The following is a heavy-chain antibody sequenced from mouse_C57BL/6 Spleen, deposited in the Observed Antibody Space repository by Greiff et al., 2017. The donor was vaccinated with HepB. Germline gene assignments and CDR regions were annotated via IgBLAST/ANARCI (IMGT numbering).Heavy chain of an antibody. D-gene: IGHD2-4*01. V-gene: IGHV5-17*01. CDR2: ISSGSSTI. J-gene: IGHJ4*01. CDR3: ARRDYDDAMDY. Sequence: EVQLVESGGGLVKPGGSLKLSCAASGFTFSDYGMHWVRQAPEKGLEWVAYISSGSSTIYYADTVKGRFTISRDNAKNTRFLQMTSLRSEDTAMYYWARRDYDDAMDYWGQGTSVTVSS. CDR1: GFTFSDYG.